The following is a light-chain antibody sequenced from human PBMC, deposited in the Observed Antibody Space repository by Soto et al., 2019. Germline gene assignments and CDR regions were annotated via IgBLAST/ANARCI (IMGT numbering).Light chain of an antibody. J-gene: IGLJ2*01. CDR3: SSFAGGGNPVL. Sequence: QSALTQPPSASGSLGQSVTISCTGTSSDVGGYHYVSWHQQHPGKAPKVMIYEATKRPPGVPDRFSGSKSGNTASLTVSGLQAEDEADYYCSSFAGGGNPVLLGGGTKLTVL. CDR2: EAT. V-gene: IGLV2-8*01. CDR1: SSDVGGYHY.